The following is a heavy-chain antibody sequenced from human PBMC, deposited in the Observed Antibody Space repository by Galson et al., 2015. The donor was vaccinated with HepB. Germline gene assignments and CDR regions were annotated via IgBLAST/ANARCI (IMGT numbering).Heavy chain of an antibody. CDR3: ASYCSSTSCPPFYYYGMDV. Sequence: SLRLSCAASGFTFSSYSMNWVRQAPGKGLEWVSSISSSSSYIYYADSVKGRFTISRDNAKNSLYLQMNSLRAEDTAVYYCASYCSSTSCPPFYYYGMDVWGQGTTVTVSS. CDR2: ISSSSSYI. D-gene: IGHD2-2*01. V-gene: IGHV3-21*01. J-gene: IGHJ6*02. CDR1: GFTFSSYS.